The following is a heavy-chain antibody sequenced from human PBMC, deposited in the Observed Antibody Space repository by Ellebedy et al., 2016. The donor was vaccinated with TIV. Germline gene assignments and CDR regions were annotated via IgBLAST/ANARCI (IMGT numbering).Heavy chain of an antibody. CDR3: ARGRGGSYYSY. CDR1: GGSFSGYY. Sequence: SETLSLXXAVYGGSFSGYYWSWIRQPPGKGLEWIGEINHSGSTNYNPSLKSRVTISVDTSKNQFSLKLSSVTAADTAVYYCARGRGGSYYSYWGQGTLVTVSS. CDR2: INHSGST. V-gene: IGHV4-34*01. D-gene: IGHD1-26*01. J-gene: IGHJ4*02.